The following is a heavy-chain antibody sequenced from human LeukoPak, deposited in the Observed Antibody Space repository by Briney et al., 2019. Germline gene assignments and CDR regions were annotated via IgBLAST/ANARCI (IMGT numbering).Heavy chain of an antibody. CDR1: GYTFTSYG. D-gene: IGHD2-21*02. CDR3: ARIEGLLPSEFVHMDV. CDR2: ISAYNGNT. Sequence: EASVKVSCKASGYTFTSYGISWVRQAPGQGLEWMGWISAYNGNTNYAQKLQGRVTMTTDTSTSTAYMELRSLRSDDTAVYYCARIEGLLPSEFVHMDVWGKGTTVTVSS. V-gene: IGHV1-18*01. J-gene: IGHJ6*03.